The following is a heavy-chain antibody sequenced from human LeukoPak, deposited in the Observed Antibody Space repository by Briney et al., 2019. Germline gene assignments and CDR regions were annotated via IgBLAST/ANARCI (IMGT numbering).Heavy chain of an antibody. D-gene: IGHD1-1*01. CDR3: ARDVPGFDF. CDR2: ISAYNGNT. V-gene: IGHV1-18*01. CDR1: GYTLTELS. Sequence: ASVKVSCKVSGYTLTELSMHWVRQAPGQGFEWMGWISAYNGNTNYAQKFRGRVTMTADTSTSTVYMELRSLRYDDTAVYYCARDVPGFDFWGQGTLVTVSS. J-gene: IGHJ4*02.